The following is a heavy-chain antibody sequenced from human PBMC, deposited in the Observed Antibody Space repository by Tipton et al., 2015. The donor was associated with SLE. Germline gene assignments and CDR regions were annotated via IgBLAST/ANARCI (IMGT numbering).Heavy chain of an antibody. J-gene: IGHJ5*02. D-gene: IGHD3-3*02. V-gene: IGHV4-38-2*02. CDR2: IYHSGST. Sequence: TLSLTCAVSGYSISSGCYWGWIRQPPGKGLEWIGSIYHSGSTYYNPSLKSRVTISVDTSKNQFSLKLSSVTAADTAVYYCARDPAFPFRRFDPWGQGTLVTVSS. CDR3: ARDPAFPFRRFDP. CDR1: GYSISSGCY.